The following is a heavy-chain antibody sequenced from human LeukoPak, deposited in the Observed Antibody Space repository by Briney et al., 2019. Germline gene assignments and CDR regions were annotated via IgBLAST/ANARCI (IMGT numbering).Heavy chain of an antibody. J-gene: IGHJ4*02. D-gene: IGHD2-15*01. CDR1: GGTFSSYA. CDR2: IIPIFGTA. V-gene: IGHV1-69*01. Sequence: SVKVSCKASGGTFSSYAISWVRQAPGQGLEWMGGIIPIFGTANYAQKFQGRVTITADESTSTAYMELSSLRSEDTAVYYRARSRGPSFCSGGSCYQEVYFDYWGQGTLVTVSS. CDR3: ARSRGPSFCSGGSCYQEVYFDY.